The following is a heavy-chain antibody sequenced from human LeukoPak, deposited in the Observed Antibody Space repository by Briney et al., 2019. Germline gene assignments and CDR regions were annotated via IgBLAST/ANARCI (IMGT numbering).Heavy chain of an antibody. CDR1: GGSISSYY. V-gene: IGHV4-59*08. D-gene: IGHD3-9*01. CDR2: IYYSGST. CDR3: ARTYYDILTGYYYYGMDV. J-gene: IGHJ6*02. Sequence: SETLSLTCTVSGGSISSYYWSWIRQPPGKGLEWIGYIYYSGSTNYNPSLKSRVTISVDKSKNQFSLNLSSVTAADTAVYYCARTYYDILTGYYYYGMDVWGQGTTVTVSS.